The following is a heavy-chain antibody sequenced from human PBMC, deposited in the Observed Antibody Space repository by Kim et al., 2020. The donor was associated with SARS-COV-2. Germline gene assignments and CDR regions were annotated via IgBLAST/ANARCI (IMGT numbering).Heavy chain of an antibody. CDR1: GYTFTSYA. Sequence: ASVKVSCKASGYTFTSYAMHWVRQAPGQRLEWMGWINAGNGNTKYSQKFQGRVTITRDTSASTAYMELSSLRSEDTAVYYCARVVGYIVATTRRPSGYYFDYWGQGTLVTVSS. CDR3: ARVVGYIVATTRRPSGYYFDY. D-gene: IGHD5-12*01. J-gene: IGHJ4*02. V-gene: IGHV1-3*01. CDR2: INAGNGNT.